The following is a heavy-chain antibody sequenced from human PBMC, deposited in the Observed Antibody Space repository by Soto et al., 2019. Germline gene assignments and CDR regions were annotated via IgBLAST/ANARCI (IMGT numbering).Heavy chain of an antibody. Sequence: SETLSLTCTVSGGSISSYYWSWIRQPPGKGLEWIGYIYYSGSTNYNSSLKSRVTISVDTSKNQFSLTLSSVTAADTAVYFCARLGLGGYYSRGSRHFGIDVCGQRTTVIVSS. CDR1: GGSISSYY. CDR2: IYYSGST. D-gene: IGHD3-22*01. CDR3: ARLGLGGYYSRGSRHFGIDV. J-gene: IGHJ6*02. V-gene: IGHV4-59*08.